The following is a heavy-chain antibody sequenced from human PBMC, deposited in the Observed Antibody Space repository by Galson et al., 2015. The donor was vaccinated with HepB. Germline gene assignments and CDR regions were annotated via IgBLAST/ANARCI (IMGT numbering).Heavy chain of an antibody. Sequence: ESLSPTCPVSCASLSHNMSYWDWLRRPPGRGLEGFRSIYYPGTPYSNPSLKSPVTISVNTSKTQFSLKLSSVTAADTAAYYCARLSNRAWGWVDPWGQGTLVTVSS. D-gene: IGHD3-16*01. CDR3: ARLSNRAWGWVDP. J-gene: IGHJ5*02. CDR2: IYYPGTP. CDR1: CASLSHNMSY. V-gene: IGHV4-39*07.